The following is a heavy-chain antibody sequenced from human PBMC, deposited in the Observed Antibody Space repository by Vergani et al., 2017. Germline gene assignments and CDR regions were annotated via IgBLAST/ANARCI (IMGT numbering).Heavy chain of an antibody. Sequence: VQLVESGGGLVKPGGSLRLSCAASGFTFSSYSMNWVRQAPGKGLEWVAVIWYDGSNKYYADSVKGRFTISRDNSKNTLYLQMNSLRAEDTAVYYCARDFGGRLAVAGTGVDYWGQGTLVTVSS. CDR1: GFTFSSYS. J-gene: IGHJ4*02. CDR3: ARDFGGRLAVAGTGVDY. D-gene: IGHD6-19*01. V-gene: IGHV3-33*08. CDR2: IWYDGSNK.